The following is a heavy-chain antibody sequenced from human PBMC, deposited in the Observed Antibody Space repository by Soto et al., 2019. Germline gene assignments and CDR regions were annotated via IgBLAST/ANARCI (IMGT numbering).Heavy chain of an antibody. Sequence: EMQLVESGGGLVQPGGSLRLSCAASGFTVSSNFMSWVRQAPGEGLEWVSVIYSGGTTYYADSVKGRFTISRDNSKNTLSLQMNSLRVEDTAMYYCARQTITRWFDPWGQGSLVTVSS. V-gene: IGHV3-66*04. CDR3: ARQTITRWFDP. J-gene: IGHJ5*02. CDR2: IYSGGTT. CDR1: GFTVSSNF. D-gene: IGHD2-2*01.